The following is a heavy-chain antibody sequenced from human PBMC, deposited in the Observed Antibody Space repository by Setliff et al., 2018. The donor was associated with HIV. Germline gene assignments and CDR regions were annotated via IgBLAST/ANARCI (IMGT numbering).Heavy chain of an antibody. CDR1: GYTFTSYA. V-gene: IGHV1-3*01. D-gene: IGHD5-18*01. Sequence: ASVKVSCKASGYTFTSYAMHWVRQAPGQRLEWMGWINAGNGNTKYSQKFQGRVTITRDTSASTAYMELSSLRSEDTAVYYCARDQVQLPPDGSYYYGMDVWGQGTTVTVSS. J-gene: IGHJ6*02. CDR2: INAGNGNT. CDR3: ARDQVQLPPDGSYYYGMDV.